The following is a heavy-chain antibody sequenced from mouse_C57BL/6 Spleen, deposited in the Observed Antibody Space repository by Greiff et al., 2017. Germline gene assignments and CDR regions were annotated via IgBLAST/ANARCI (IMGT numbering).Heavy chain of an antibody. CDR3: ASIYDRYYEFAY. V-gene: IGHV1-72*01. D-gene: IGHD2-3*01. J-gene: IGHJ3*01. Sequence: QVQLKQPGAELVKPGASVKLSCEASGYTFTSYWMHWVKQRPGRGLEWIGRIDPNSGGTKYNEKFKSKATLTVDTPSSTVYMQLSSLKSEDSAVXDGASIYDRYYEFAYWGQGTLVTVSA. CDR1: GYTFTSYW. CDR2: IDPNSGGT.